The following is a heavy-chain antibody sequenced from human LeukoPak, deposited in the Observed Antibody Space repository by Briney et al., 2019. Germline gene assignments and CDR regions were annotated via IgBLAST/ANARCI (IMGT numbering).Heavy chain of an antibody. V-gene: IGHV3-53*01. J-gene: IGHJ4*02. CDR3: ARSKGNGDDDALDY. CDR1: GFTVSSNY. D-gene: IGHD4-17*01. Sequence: PGGSLRLSCAASGFTVSSNYMSWVRQAPGKGLEWVSVIYSGGSTYYADSVKGRFTISRDNSKNTLYLQMNSLRAEDTAVYYCARSKGNGDDDALDYWGQGTLVTVSS. CDR2: IYSGGST.